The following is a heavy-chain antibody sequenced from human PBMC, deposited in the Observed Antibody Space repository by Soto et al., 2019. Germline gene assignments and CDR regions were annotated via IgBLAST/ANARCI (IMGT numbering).Heavy chain of an antibody. D-gene: IGHD4-17*01. Sequence: ASVKVSCKASGYTFTGYYMHWVRQAPGQGLEWMGWINPNSGGTNYAQKFQGWVTMTRDTSISTAYMELSRLRSDDTAVYYCARVEGTTVTSADYFDYWGQGTLVTVSS. CDR2: INPNSGGT. CDR1: GYTFTGYY. J-gene: IGHJ4*02. V-gene: IGHV1-2*04. CDR3: ARVEGTTVTSADYFDY.